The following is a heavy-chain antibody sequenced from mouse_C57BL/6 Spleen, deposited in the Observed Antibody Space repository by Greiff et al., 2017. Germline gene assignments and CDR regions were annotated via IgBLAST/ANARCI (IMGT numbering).Heavy chain of an antibody. CDR1: GYTFTSYW. CDR3: ARSEVYDSPDY. J-gene: IGHJ2*01. CDR2: IDPSDSET. Sequence: QVQLKQPGAELVRPGSSVKLSCKASGYTFTSYWMHWVKQRPIQGLEWIGNIDPSDSETHYNQKFKDKATLTVDKSSSTAYMQLSSLTSEDSAVYYCARSEVYDSPDYWGQGTTLTVSS. D-gene: IGHD2-4*01. V-gene: IGHV1-52*01.